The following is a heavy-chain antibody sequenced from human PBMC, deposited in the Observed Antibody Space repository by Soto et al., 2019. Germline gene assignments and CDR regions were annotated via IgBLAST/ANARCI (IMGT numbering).Heavy chain of an antibody. Sequence: QVQLQESGPGLVKPSETLSLTCTVSGGSISSYYWSWIRQPPGKGLEWIGYIYYSGITNYNPSLKSRVTISVDTXKNQFSLKXXXXXXADTAVYYCARYKSNYYYGMDVWGQGTTVTVSS. J-gene: IGHJ6*02. V-gene: IGHV4-59*01. D-gene: IGHD1-20*01. CDR2: IYYSGIT. CDR1: GGSISSYY. CDR3: ARYKSNYYYGMDV.